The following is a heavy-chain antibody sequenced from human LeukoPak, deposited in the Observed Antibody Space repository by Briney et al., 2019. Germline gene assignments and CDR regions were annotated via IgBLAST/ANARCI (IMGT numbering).Heavy chain of an antibody. CDR3: AEDQQLEPFHY. V-gene: IGHV3-30*02. CDR1: GLTFSNYG. CDR2: IQFDGGDI. Sequence: GGSLRLSCAASGLTFSNYGMHWVRQAPGKGLEWVAFIQFDGGDIFYTDSVKGRFTISRDNSKNTLFLQMNSLRTDDTAMYYCAEDQQLEPFHYWGRGTLVTVPS. D-gene: IGHD1-1*01. J-gene: IGHJ4*02.